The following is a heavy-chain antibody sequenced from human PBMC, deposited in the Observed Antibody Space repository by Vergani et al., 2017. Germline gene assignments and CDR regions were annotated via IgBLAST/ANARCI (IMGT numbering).Heavy chain of an antibody. Sequence: QVQLQQWGAGLLKPSETLSLTCAVYGGSFSGYYWSWIRQPPGKGLEWIGEINHSGSTNYNPSLNSRVTISVDTSKNQFSLKLSSVTAADTAVYYCARDGQWAFDYWGRGTLVTVSS. D-gene: IGHD6-19*01. V-gene: IGHV4-34*01. CDR3: ARDGQWAFDY. J-gene: IGHJ4*02. CDR2: INHSGST. CDR1: GGSFSGYY.